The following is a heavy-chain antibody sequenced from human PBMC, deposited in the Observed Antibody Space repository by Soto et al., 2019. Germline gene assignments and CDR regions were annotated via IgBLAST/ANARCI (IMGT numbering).Heavy chain of an antibody. Sequence: APLNVSCKVFGYTITELSMHWVRKAHGKGLEWMGGFDPEDGETIYAQKFQGRVTMTEDTSTDTAYMELSSLRSEDTAVYYCATVDSSSWYGYWFDPSGQGTLVTVSS. CDR2: FDPEDGET. V-gene: IGHV1-24*01. CDR3: ATVDSSSWYGYWFDP. J-gene: IGHJ5*02. CDR1: GYTITELS. D-gene: IGHD6-13*01.